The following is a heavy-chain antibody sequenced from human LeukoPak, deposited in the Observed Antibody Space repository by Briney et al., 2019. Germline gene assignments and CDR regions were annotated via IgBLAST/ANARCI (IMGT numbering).Heavy chain of an antibody. CDR2: IYFSGST. J-gene: IGHJ5*02. D-gene: IGHD4-23*01. CDR1: GGSISRITYF. Sequence: SETLSLTCTVSGGSISRITYFWGWVRQPPGRGLEWIGSIYFSGSTYYNPSLKSRVTISIDTSKNQISLKLSSVTAADTALYYCARHNYGGPANWFDPRGQGTLVTVSS. V-gene: IGHV4-39*01. CDR3: ARHNYGGPANWFDP.